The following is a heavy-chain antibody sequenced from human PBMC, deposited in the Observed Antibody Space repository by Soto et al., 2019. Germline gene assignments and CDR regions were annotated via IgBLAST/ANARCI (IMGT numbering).Heavy chain of an antibody. CDR1: GGSFSSNW. V-gene: IGHV4-4*02. J-gene: IGHJ4*02. CDR3: ARGEWGSGWTDHFDY. CDR2: IYHSGST. D-gene: IGHD6-19*01. Sequence: SETLSLTCSVYGGSFSSNWWSWVRQPPGKGLEWIGEIYHSGSTNYNPSLKSRVTISVDKSKNQFSLKLSSVTAADTAVYYCARGEWGSGWTDHFDYWGQGTLVTVSS.